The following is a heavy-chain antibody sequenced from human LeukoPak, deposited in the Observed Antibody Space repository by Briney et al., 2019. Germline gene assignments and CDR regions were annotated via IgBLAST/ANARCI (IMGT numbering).Heavy chain of an antibody. CDR2: ISGSGGST. CDR3: AKEYDILTGHPS. J-gene: IGHJ4*02. V-gene: IGHV3-23*01. Sequence: PGGSLRLSCAASGFTFSSYAMSWVRQAPGKGLDWVSAISGSGGSTYYADSVKGRFTISRDNSKNTPYLQMNSLRAEDTAVYYCAKEYDILTGHPSWGQGTLVTVSS. CDR1: GFTFSSYA. D-gene: IGHD3-9*01.